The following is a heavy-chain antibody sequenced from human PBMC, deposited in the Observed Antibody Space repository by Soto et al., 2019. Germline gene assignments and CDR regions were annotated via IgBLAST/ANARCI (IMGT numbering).Heavy chain of an antibody. CDR2: ITSSGSNT. J-gene: IGHJ4*02. V-gene: IGHV3-11*01. Sequence: QVQLVESGGGLVKPGGSLRLSCAPSGFTFSGYNMSWFRQAPGKGLEWVSYITSSGSNTFDAESVKGRFTISRDNTMNLLYLQMNSLSAEDTAVYYCARRGTISSAHHFDHCGQGTLVTVSS. CDR3: ARRGTISSAHHFDH. D-gene: IGHD6-6*01. CDR1: GFTFSGYN.